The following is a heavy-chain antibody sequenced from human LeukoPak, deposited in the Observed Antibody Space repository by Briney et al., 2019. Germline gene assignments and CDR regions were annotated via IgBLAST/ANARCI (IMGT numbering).Heavy chain of an antibody. CDR3: ARHLAAAGTNYYYYMDV. CDR2: IYPGDSDT. CDR1: GYSFTSYW. D-gene: IGHD6-13*01. V-gene: IGHV5-51*01. Sequence: GESLNISCKGSGYSFTSYWIGWVRQMPGKGLEWMGIIYPGDSDTRYSPSFQGQVTISADKSISTAYLQWSSLKASDTAMYYCARHLAAAGTNYYYYMDVWGKGTTVTVSS. J-gene: IGHJ6*03.